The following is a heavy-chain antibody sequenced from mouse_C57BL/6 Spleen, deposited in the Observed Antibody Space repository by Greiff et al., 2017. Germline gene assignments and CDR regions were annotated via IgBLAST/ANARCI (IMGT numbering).Heavy chain of an antibody. Sequence: VQLQQSGAELVKPGASVKISCKASGYAFSSYWMNWVKQRPGKGLEWIGQIYPGDGDTNYNGKFKGKATLTADKSSSTAYMQRSSLTSDDSAVYFCARSADSSGYFFAYWGQGTLVTVSA. CDR1: GYAFSSYW. V-gene: IGHV1-80*01. CDR3: ARSADSSGYFFAY. D-gene: IGHD3-2*02. J-gene: IGHJ3*01. CDR2: IYPGDGDT.